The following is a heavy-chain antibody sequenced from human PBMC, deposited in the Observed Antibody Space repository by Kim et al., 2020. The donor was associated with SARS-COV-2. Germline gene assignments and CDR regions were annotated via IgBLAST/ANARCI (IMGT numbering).Heavy chain of an antibody. CDR3: ARDAMVRGGSYWYFDL. Sequence: SETLSLTCTVSGGSINNYYWSWIRQPAGKGLEWIGRIYSSGSTNYNSSLKSRVTMSVDTSKNHFSLNLRSVTAADTAVYYCARDAMVRGGSYWYFDLWVRGTLVTVFS. J-gene: IGHJ2*01. CDR1: GGSINNYY. V-gene: IGHV4-4*07. CDR2: IYSSGST. D-gene: IGHD3-10*01.